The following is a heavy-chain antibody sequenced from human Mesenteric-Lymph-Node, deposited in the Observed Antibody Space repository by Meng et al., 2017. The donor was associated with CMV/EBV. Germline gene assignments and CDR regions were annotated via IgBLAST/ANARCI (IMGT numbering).Heavy chain of an antibody. CDR1: GYSFTSYW. V-gene: IGHV5-51*01. D-gene: IGHD6-13*01. CDR3: ARPIAAAVDAFDI. CDR2: IYPGDSDT. J-gene: IGHJ3*02. Sequence: GGSLRLSCKGSGYSFTSYWIGWVRQMPGKGLEWMGIIYPGDSDTRYSPSFQGQVTISADKSITTAYLQWSNLKASDTAMFYCARPIAAAVDAFDIWGRGTMVTVSS.